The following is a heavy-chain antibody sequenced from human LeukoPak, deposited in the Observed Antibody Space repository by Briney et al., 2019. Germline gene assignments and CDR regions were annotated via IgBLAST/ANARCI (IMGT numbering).Heavy chain of an antibody. J-gene: IGHJ3*02. V-gene: IGHV1-46*01. D-gene: IGHD1-1*01. Sequence: GASVKVSCKASGGTFSSYAISWVRQAPGQGLEWMGTINPSGGSTSYAQKFQGRVTMTRDTSTSTVYMELSSLRSEDTAVYYCARGGRGEGTGTTRVAFDIWGQGTVVTVSS. CDR1: GGTFSSYA. CDR3: ARGGRGEGTGTTRVAFDI. CDR2: INPSGGST.